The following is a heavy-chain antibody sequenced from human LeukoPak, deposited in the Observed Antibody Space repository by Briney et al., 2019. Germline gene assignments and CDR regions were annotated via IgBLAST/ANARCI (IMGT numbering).Heavy chain of an antibody. CDR2: ISWNAGGI. Sequence: GGSLRLSCAASGFTFDDYAMRWVRQAPGKGLEWVSRISWNAGGIVYADSVKGRFTISRDNAKNSLYLQMNSQRAEDTALYYCAKGTTFDAFDIWGQGTMVTVSS. CDR3: AKGTTFDAFDI. J-gene: IGHJ3*02. D-gene: IGHD3-16*01. CDR1: GFTFDDYA. V-gene: IGHV3-9*01.